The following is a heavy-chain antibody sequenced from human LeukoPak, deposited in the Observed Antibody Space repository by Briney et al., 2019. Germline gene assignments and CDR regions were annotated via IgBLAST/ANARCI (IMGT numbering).Heavy chain of an antibody. CDR1: GGSISNYY. V-gene: IGHV4-59*12. CDR2: VYYSGST. Sequence: PSETLSLTCSVSGGSISNYYWTWIRQPPGKGLEWIGYVYYSGSTNYNPSLKRRVTISVDTSKNQFSLKLSSVTAADTAVYYCARDLGSGSYLDWGQGTLVTVSS. D-gene: IGHD1-26*01. J-gene: IGHJ4*02. CDR3: ARDLGSGSYLD.